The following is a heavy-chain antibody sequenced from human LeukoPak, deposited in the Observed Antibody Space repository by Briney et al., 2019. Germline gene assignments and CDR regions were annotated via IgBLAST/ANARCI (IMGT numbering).Heavy chain of an antibody. CDR2: IYYSGST. V-gene: IGHV4-59*01. J-gene: IGHJ4*02. Sequence: SETLSLTCTVSGGSISSYYWSWIRQPPGKGLEWIGYIYYSGSTNYNPSLKSRVTISVDTSKNQFSLKLSSVTAADTAVYYCARRPRGVVVVADQFFDYWGQGTLVTVSS. CDR1: GGSISSYY. CDR3: ARRPRGVVVVADQFFDY. D-gene: IGHD2-15*01.